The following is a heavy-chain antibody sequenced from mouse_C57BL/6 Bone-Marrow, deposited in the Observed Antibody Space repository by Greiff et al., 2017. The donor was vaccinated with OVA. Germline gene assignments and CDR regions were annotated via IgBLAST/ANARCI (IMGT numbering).Heavy chain of an antibody. CDR2: ISSGGSYT. V-gene: IGHV5-6*01. J-gene: IGHJ1*03. CDR3: ARHYYGSSPNFDV. CDR1: GFTFSSYG. Sequence: EVKLVESGGDLVKPGGSLKLSCAASGFTFSSYGMSWVRQTPDKRLEWVATISSGGSYTYYPDSVRGRFTISRDNAKNTLYLQMSSLKSEDTAMYYCARHYYGSSPNFDVWGTGTTVTVSS. D-gene: IGHD1-1*01.